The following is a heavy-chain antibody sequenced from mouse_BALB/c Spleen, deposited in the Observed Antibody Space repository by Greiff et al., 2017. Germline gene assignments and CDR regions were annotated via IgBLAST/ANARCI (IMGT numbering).Heavy chain of an antibody. J-gene: IGHJ2*01. CDR1: GFTFTDYY. CDR3: ARDEGGLDY. CDR2: IRNKANGYTT. V-gene: IGHV7-3*02. Sequence: EVHLVESGGGLVQPGGSLRLSCATSGFTFTDYYMSWVRQPPGKALEWLGFIRNKANGYTTEYSASVKGRFTISRDNSQSILYLQMNTLRAEDSATYYCARDEGGLDYWGQGTTLTVSS.